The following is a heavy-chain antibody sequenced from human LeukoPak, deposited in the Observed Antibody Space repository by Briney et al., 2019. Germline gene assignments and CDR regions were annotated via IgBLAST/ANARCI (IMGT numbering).Heavy chain of an antibody. Sequence: RTGGSLRLSGAGSGFTLSSYAMHWLRQAPGKELEYVSAISKNGGNTYYANSVKGRFSISRDNSKNTLHLQMGSLRTEDMAVYYCARVGEGRYYQYYYMDVWGKGTTVTVSS. CDR2: ISKNGGNT. V-gene: IGHV3-64*01. J-gene: IGHJ6*03. CDR3: ARVGEGRYYQYYYMDV. CDR1: GFTLSSYA. D-gene: IGHD1-26*01.